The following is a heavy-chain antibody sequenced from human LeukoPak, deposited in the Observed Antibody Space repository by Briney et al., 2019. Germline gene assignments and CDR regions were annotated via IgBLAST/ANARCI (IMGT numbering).Heavy chain of an antibody. CDR2: IYYSGST. Sequence: SETLSLTCTVSGGSISSHYWSWIRQPPGKGLEWIGYIYYSGSTYYNPSLKSRVTISVDTSKNQFSLKLSSVTAADTAVYYCAREGATGGYFDYWGQGTLVTVSS. CDR3: AREGATGGYFDY. J-gene: IGHJ4*02. CDR1: GGSISSHY. V-gene: IGHV4-59*11. D-gene: IGHD5-24*01.